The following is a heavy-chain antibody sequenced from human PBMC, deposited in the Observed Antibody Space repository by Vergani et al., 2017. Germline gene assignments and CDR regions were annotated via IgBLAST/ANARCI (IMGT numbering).Heavy chain of an antibody. CDR1: GDSVSSNSAA. CDR2: TYYRSKWYN. D-gene: IGHD2-2*01. CDR3: AREVVVVPAAIKYYYYCMDV. Sequence: QVQLQQSGPGLVKPSQTLSLTCAISGDSVSSNSAAWNWIRQSPSRGLEWLGRTYYRSKWYNEYAVSVKSRITINPDTSKNQFSLQLNSVTPEDTAVYYCAREVVVVPAAIKYYYYCMDVWGKGTTVTVSS. J-gene: IGHJ6*03. V-gene: IGHV6-1*01.